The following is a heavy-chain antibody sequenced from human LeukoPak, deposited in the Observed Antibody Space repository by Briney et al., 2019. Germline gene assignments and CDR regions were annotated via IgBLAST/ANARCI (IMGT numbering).Heavy chain of an antibody. V-gene: IGHV5-51*01. CDR1: GYSFSSYW. D-gene: IGHD4-17*01. CDR3: ARRRSVYGDFQPVVY. CDR2: IYPGDSDT. J-gene: IGHJ4*02. Sequence: GESLKISCKGSGYSFSSYWIAWVRQMPGKGQEWMGIIYPGDSDTRYSPSFQGQVTISADKSISTTYLQWSSLKASDTAMYYCARRRSVYGDFQPVVYWGQGTLVTVSS.